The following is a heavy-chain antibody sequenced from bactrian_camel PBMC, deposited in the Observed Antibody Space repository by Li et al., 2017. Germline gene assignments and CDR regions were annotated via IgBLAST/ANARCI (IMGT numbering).Heavy chain of an antibody. CDR1: GHSRGSNC. Sequence: HVQLVESGGGSVQAGGSLRLSCKVSGHSRGSNCVVWYRLPPGRAPAEREGIAAIRRDGGETWYAASVKGRFTISRDSAKNTVYLQINYLRPEDTAMYYCAADLLLMRPLDASEYKYWGQGTQVTVS. CDR2: IRRDGGET. CDR3: AADLLLMRPLDASEYKY. J-gene: IGHJ4*01. D-gene: IGHD1*01. V-gene: IGHV3-3*01.